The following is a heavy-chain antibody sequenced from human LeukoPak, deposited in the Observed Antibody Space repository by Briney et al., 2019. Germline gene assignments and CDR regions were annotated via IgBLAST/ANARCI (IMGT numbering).Heavy chain of an antibody. J-gene: IGHJ4*02. Sequence: PSETLSLTCTVSGGSISSYYWSWIRQPPGKGLEWIGYIYYSGSTNYNPSLKSRVTISVDTSKNQFSLKLSSVTAADTAVYYCARGPHSSTWYFDYWGQGTLVTVSS. CDR1: GGSISSYY. CDR3: ARGPHSSTWYFDY. V-gene: IGHV4-59*01. D-gene: IGHD6-13*01. CDR2: IYYSGST.